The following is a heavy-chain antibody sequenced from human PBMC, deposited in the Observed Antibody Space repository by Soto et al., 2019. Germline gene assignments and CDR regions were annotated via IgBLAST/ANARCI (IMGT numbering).Heavy chain of an antibody. D-gene: IGHD3-22*01. CDR2: INAGTYTA. CDR3: AEDSSGYYD. V-gene: IGHV1-3*01. J-gene: IGHJ4*02. Sequence: ASVKVSCKASGYSFTTYAMHWVRQAPGQRLEWMGWINAGTYTAKYSQKFQDRVSIDWDTSANTAYMELSGLRSEDTAVYYCAEDSSGYYDWGQGTQVPVSS. CDR1: GYSFTTYA.